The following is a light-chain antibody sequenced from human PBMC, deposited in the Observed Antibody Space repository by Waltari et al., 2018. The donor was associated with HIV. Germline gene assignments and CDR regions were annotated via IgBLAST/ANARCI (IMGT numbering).Light chain of an antibody. CDR2: AAS. V-gene: IGKV1-39*01. J-gene: IGKJ1*01. CDR1: QSISSN. Sequence: DIQMPQSPSSLSASVGDRVTITCRASQSISSNLNWYQQKPGKARKLLIYAASSFQSGVPSRFSGSGSGTDFTLTISSLQPEDFATYYCQQSYSTPWTFGQGTKVEI. CDR3: QQSYSTPWT.